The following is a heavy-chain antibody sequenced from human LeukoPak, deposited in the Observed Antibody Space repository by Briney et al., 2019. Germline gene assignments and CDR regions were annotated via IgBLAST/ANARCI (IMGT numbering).Heavy chain of an antibody. D-gene: IGHD6-19*01. J-gene: IGHJ1*01. V-gene: IGHV4-39*01. Sequence: SETLSLTCTVSGDSISSSSYYWGWIRQPPGKGLEWIGSIYYSGSTYYNPSLKSRVTISVDTSKNQFSLKLSSVTAADTAVYYCARHVRAVAGRFEYFHHWGQGTLVTVSS. CDR3: ARHVRAVAGRFEYFHH. CDR2: IYYSGST. CDR1: GDSISSSSYY.